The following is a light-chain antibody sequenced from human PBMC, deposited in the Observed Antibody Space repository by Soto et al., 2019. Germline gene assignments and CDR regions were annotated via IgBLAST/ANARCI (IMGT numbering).Light chain of an antibody. CDR3: ASGDDSLSSPFYV. V-gene: IGLV1-47*01. CDR2: RDS. Sequence: QSVLTQPPSASGAPGQRVTISCSGSSSNIGSNYVYWYQQLPGTAPKLLIYRDSQRPSGVPDRFSASKSGTSAFLAISGLRSEDEADYYCASGDDSLSSPFYVFGAGTKLTVL. CDR1: SSNIGSNY. J-gene: IGLJ1*01.